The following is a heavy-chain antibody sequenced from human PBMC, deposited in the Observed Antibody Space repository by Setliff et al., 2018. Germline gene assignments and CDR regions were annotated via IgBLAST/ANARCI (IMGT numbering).Heavy chain of an antibody. CDR2: ISPYNEKT. D-gene: IGHD5-12*01. V-gene: IGHV1-18*01. J-gene: IGHJ4*02. CDR1: GYNFITTG. Sequence: RASVKVSCKTSGYNFITTGISWVRQAPGQGLEWMGWISPYNEKTNYAEKFQGRVTMTTDTSTTTVYMEVASLRSDDTAVYYCVRGPGPSVVVAMPFDRWGQGTLVTVSS. CDR3: VRGPGPSVVVAMPFDR.